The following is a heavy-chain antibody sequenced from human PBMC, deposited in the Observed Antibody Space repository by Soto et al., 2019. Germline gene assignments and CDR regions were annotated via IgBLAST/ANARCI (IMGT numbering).Heavy chain of an antibody. CDR3: AREGRGYSYAYFGY. Sequence: SETLSLTCTVSGGSISSYYWSWIRQPPGKGLEWIGYIYYSGSTNYNPSLKSRVTISVDTSKNQFSLKLSSVTAADTAVYYCAREGRGYSYAYFGYWGQGTLVTVSS. D-gene: IGHD5-18*01. V-gene: IGHV4-59*01. CDR2: IYYSGST. CDR1: GGSISSYY. J-gene: IGHJ4*02.